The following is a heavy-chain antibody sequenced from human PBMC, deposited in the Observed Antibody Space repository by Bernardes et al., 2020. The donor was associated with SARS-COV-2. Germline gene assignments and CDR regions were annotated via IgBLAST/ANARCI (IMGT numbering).Heavy chain of an antibody. J-gene: IGHJ3*02. Sequence: SETLSLTCTVSGGSISSYYWSWIRQPPGKGLEWIGYIYYSGSTNYNPSLKSRVTISVDTSKNQFSLKLSSVTAADTAVYYCARKIANVNAFDIWGQGTMVTVSS. D-gene: IGHD1-1*01. V-gene: IGHV4-59*08. CDR2: IYYSGST. CDR1: GGSISSYY. CDR3: ARKIANVNAFDI.